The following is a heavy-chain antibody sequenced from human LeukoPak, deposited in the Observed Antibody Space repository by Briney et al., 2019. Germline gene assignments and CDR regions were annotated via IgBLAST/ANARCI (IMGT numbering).Heavy chain of an antibody. D-gene: IGHD3-22*01. CDR2: IIGSSGDT. CDR3: AKRGVVIRVILVGFHKEAYYFDS. CDR1: GFTFSSFA. J-gene: IGHJ4*02. V-gene: IGHV3-23*01. Sequence: GGSLRLSCVASGFTFSSFAMSWVRQAPGKGLEWVSLIIGSSGDTFYADSVKGRFTISRDNSKNTLYLHMSSLRAEDTAVYFCAKRGVVIRVILVGFHKEAYYFDSWGQGALVTVSS.